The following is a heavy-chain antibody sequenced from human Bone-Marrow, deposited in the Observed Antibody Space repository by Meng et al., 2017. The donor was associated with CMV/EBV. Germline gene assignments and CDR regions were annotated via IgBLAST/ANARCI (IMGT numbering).Heavy chain of an antibody. D-gene: IGHD2-15*01. Sequence: GESLKISCAASGFTFSSYAMSWVRQAPGKGLEWVSAISGSGGSTYYADSVKGRFTISRDNSKNTLYLQMNSLRAEDTAVYYCAKSSRGGNVYYYYGMDVWGQGTTVTVSS. CDR2: ISGSGGST. CDR3: AKSSRGGNVYYYYGMDV. CDR1: GFTFSSYA. J-gene: IGHJ6*02. V-gene: IGHV3-23*01.